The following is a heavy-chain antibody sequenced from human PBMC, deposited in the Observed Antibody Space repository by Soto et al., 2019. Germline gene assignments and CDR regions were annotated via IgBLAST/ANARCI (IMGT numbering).Heavy chain of an antibody. V-gene: IGHV1-18*01. CDR2: MNANSCYT. CDR3: ARILGGSSSSWFDP. Sequence: GSSVKVSCNASGYTFTSYDINWARQATGQGLEWMGWMNANSCYTNYAQNLQGRVTMTTNTSTSTAYMELRSLRSDDTAVFYCARILGGSSSSWFDPWGQGTPVTVYS. D-gene: IGHD6-6*01. J-gene: IGHJ5*01. CDR1: GYTFTSYD.